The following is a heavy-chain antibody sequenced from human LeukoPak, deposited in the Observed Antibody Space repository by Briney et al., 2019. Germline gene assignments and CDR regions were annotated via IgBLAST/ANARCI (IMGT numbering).Heavy chain of an antibody. CDR1: GGSISSHN. D-gene: IGHD6-6*01. V-gene: IGHV4-59*11. Sequence: SETLSLTCTVPGGSISSHNWSWIRQPPGKGLEWIGYIYYGGRTNYNPSLKGRVTISVDTSKNQFSLKLSSVSAADTAVYYCARRLAVRALGFLDPWGQGTLVTVSS. CDR2: IYYGGRT. J-gene: IGHJ5*02. CDR3: ARRLAVRALGFLDP.